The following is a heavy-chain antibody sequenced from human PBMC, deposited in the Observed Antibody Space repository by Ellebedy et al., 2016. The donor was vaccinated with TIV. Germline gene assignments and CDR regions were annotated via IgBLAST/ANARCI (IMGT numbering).Heavy chain of an antibody. D-gene: IGHD4-17*01. CDR1: GGSISSYY. V-gene: IGHV4-59*01. Sequence: SETLSLTCTVSGGSISSYYWSWIRQPPGKGLEWIGYIYYSGSTNYNPSLKSRVTISVDTSKNQFSLKLSSVTAADTAVYYCVRALYGDPFDYWGQGTLVTVSS. J-gene: IGHJ4*02. CDR2: IYYSGST. CDR3: VRALYGDPFDY.